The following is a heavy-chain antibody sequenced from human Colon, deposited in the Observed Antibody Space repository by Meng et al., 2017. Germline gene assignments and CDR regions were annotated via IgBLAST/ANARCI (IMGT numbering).Heavy chain of an antibody. CDR2: ISAGGGVT. Sequence: GESLKISCVASGFTLSNYWMTWVRQTPGKGLEWVSAISAGGGVTYYAESVKGRFTISRDNSENTVSLQMNSLRAEDTAVYYCAKGSVSSGTYYFDYWGQGTLVTVSS. CDR3: AKGSVSSGTYYFDY. V-gene: IGHV3-23*01. J-gene: IGHJ4*02. D-gene: IGHD5/OR15-5a*01. CDR1: GFTLSNYW.